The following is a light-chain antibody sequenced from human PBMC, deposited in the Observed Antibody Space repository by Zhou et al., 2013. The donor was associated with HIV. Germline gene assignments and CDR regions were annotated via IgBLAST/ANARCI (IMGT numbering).Light chain of an antibody. V-gene: IGKV1-12*01. J-gene: IGKJ2*02. Sequence: DIQMTQSPSSVSASVGDRVTITCRASQDIAGWLAWYQQNPGTAPRLLIFDASGLQSGVPSRFTGSGSGTDYTLTISRLEPEDFAVYYCHQYGSSPGTFGQGTKLEIK. CDR2: DAS. CDR3: HQYGSSPGT. CDR1: QDIAGW.